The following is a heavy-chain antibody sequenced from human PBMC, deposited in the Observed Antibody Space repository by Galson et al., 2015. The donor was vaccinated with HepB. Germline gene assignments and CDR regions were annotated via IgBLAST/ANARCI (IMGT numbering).Heavy chain of an antibody. V-gene: IGHV7-4-1*02. D-gene: IGHD3-3*01. Sequence: SVKVSCKASGYTFTDYVVNWVRQAPGQGLEWMGWMNTNTGTPTYAPGFAGRFVFSLDTSVTTAYLQISSLETDDTAVYYCARPPLRFLDWLPYHDYYYMDVWGEGTTVTVSS. CDR2: MNTNTGTP. CDR3: ARPPLRFLDWLPYHDYYYMDV. CDR1: GYTFTDYV. J-gene: IGHJ6*03.